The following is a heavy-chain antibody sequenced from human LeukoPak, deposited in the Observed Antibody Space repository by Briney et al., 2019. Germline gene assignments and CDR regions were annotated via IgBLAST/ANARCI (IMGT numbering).Heavy chain of an antibody. CDR3: ARTCGRPSVDPGTSGYIAS. V-gene: IGHV4-39*01. Sequence: SETLSLTCTVSGGSTSTGNYYWDWIRQPPGKGLEWIGSIHYTGSTNYKPSLGSRVTMSVDTSNNQFSLKMTSVTAADTAVYYCARTCGRPSVDPGTSGYIASWGQGILVTVSS. CDR1: GGSTSTGNYY. J-gene: IGHJ4*02. D-gene: IGHD3-22*01. CDR2: IHYTGST.